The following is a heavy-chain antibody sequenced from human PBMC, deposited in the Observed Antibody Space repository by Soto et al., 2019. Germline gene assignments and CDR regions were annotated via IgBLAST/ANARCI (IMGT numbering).Heavy chain of an antibody. V-gene: IGHV2-26*01. D-gene: IGHD1-26*01. CDR2: IFSNDEK. CDR1: GFSLSNARMG. J-gene: IGHJ4*02. CDR3: ARHGRGVGARPLDY. Sequence: QVTLKESGPVLVKPTETLTLTCSVSGFSLSNARMGVSWIRQPPGKALEWLAHIFSNDEKSYSTSLKSRLTISRDTSKSQVVLPMTNLDPVDTATYYCARHGRGVGARPLDYWGQGTLVTVSS.